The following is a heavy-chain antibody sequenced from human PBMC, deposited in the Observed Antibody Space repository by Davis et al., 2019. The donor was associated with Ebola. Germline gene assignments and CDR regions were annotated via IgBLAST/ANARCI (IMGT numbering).Heavy chain of an antibody. J-gene: IGHJ6*02. Sequence: PGGSLRLSCAASGFTVSSNNMSWVRQAPGKGLEWVSGISWNSGSIGYADSVKGRFTISRDNAKNSLYLQMNSLRAEDTALYYCAKDSGYCSGGSCHEGWYGMDVWGQGTTVTVSS. CDR3: AKDSGYCSGGSCHEGWYGMDV. CDR1: GFTVSSNN. CDR2: ISWNSGSI. D-gene: IGHD2-15*01. V-gene: IGHV3-9*01.